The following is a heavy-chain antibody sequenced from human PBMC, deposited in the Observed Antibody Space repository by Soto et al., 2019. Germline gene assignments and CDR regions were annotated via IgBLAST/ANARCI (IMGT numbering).Heavy chain of an antibody. Sequence: GASVQVSCKASGYAFTSYYMHWVRQAPGQGLEWMGIINPSGGSTSYAQKFQGRVTMTRDTSTSTVYMELSSLRSEDTAVYYCARGGPTYDSSGRLFDYWGQGTLGTVAS. CDR2: INPSGGST. V-gene: IGHV1-46*03. CDR3: ARGGPTYDSSGRLFDY. D-gene: IGHD3-22*01. CDR1: GYAFTSYY. J-gene: IGHJ4*02.